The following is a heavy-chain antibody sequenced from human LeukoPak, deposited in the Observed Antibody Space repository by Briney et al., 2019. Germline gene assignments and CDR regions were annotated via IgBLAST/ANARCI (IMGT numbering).Heavy chain of an antibody. CDR3: ARDLQSCSGGVCSPDS. V-gene: IGHV3-30*19. D-gene: IGHD2-21*01. CDR2: LLQDGYEA. CDR1: GFIFENFG. J-gene: IGHJ5*01. Sequence: GGSLRLACIGSGFIFENFGMHWVRQAPGKGLEWVAGLLQDGYEAYYIDSVKGRCTISRDNAKNTLYLQMNSLRPDDTSVYYCARDLQSCSGGVCSPDSWGQGTLVTVSS.